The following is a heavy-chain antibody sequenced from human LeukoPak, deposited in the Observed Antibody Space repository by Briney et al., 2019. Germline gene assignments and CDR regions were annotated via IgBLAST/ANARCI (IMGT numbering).Heavy chain of an antibody. Sequence: ASVKVSCKASGYTFTSYFMHWVRQAPGQGLEWMGIINPSGGSTSYAQKFQGRVTMTRDTSTSTVYMELSSLRSEDTAVYYCARGYCSSTSCYDDAFDIWGQGTMVTVSS. CDR2: INPSGGST. D-gene: IGHD2-2*01. V-gene: IGHV1-46*01. CDR1: GYTFTSYF. J-gene: IGHJ3*02. CDR3: ARGYCSSTSCYDDAFDI.